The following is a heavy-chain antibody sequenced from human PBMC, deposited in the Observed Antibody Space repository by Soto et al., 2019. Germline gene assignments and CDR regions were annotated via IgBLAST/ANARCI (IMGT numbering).Heavy chain of an antibody. J-gene: IGHJ4*02. Sequence: EVQVSESGGGLVQPGGSLRLYCATSGFTFSNYPMNWVRQAPGKGLEWVSGISAGGDRTYYADSVKGRFTIFRDNSKNSVSLRMNSLRVEASAVYSCARRVWGQGTLVTVSS. V-gene: IGHV3-23*01. CDR1: GFTFSNYP. CDR3: ARRV. CDR2: ISAGGDRT.